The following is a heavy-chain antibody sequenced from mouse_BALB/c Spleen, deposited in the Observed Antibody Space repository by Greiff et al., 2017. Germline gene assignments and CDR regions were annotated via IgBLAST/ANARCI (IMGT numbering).Heavy chain of an antibody. CDR1: GFTFSSYT. Sequence: EVKLMESGGGLVKPGGSLKLSCAASGFTFSSYTMSWVRQTPEKRLEWVATISSGGSYTYYPDSVKGRFTISRDNAKNTLYLQMSSLKSEDTAMYYCSVTTVVARGFDYWGQGTTLTVSS. CDR2: ISSGGSYT. V-gene: IGHV5-6-4*01. J-gene: IGHJ2*01. CDR3: SVTTVVARGFDY. D-gene: IGHD1-1*01.